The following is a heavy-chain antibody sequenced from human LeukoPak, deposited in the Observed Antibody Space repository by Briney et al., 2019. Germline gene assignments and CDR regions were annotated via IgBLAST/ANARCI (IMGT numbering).Heavy chain of an antibody. Sequence: SETLSLTCTVSGGSISSYYWSWIRQPAGKGLEWIVRIYTSGSTNYTPSLKSRVTMSVDTSKNQFSLKLSSVTAADTAVYYCARSAGATRPFDYWGQGTLVTVSS. CDR2: IYTSGST. CDR3: ARSAGATRPFDY. V-gene: IGHV4-4*07. J-gene: IGHJ4*02. D-gene: IGHD1-26*01. CDR1: GGSISSYY.